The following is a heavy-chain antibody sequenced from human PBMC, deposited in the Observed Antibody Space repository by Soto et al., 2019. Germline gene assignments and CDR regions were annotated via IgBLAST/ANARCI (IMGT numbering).Heavy chain of an antibody. CDR1: VFTFSSYW. J-gene: IGHJ6*02. D-gene: IGHD6-13*01. V-gene: IGHV3-74*01. CDR2: INSDGSST. CDR3: ARVEGSSSWYYYYGMDV. Sequence: PGGSLRLSCASSVFTFSSYWMHWVRQAPGKGLVWVSRINSDGSSTSYADSVKGRFTISRDNAKNTLYLQMNSLRAEDTAVYYCARVEGSSSWYYYYGMDVWGQGTTVTVSS.